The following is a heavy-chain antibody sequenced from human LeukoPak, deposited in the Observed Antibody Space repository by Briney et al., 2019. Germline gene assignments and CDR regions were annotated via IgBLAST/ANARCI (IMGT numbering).Heavy chain of an antibody. CDR2: IYYSGST. Sequence: SETLSLTCTVSGGSISSGDYYWSWIRQPPGKGLEWIGYIYYSGSTNYNPSLKSRVTISVDTSKNQFSLKLSSVSAADTAVYYCARLYCGGDCAVDSWGQGTLVTVSS. CDR3: ARLYCGGDCAVDS. J-gene: IGHJ4*02. D-gene: IGHD2-21*02. CDR1: GGSISSGDYY. V-gene: IGHV4-30-4*02.